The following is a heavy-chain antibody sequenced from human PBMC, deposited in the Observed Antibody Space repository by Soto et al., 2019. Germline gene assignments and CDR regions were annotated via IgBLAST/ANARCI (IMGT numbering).Heavy chain of an antibody. Sequence: QVQLQESGPGLVKPSETLSLTCTVSGGSMSSYYWSWIRQPPGKGLEWIGYIYYSGSTNYNPSLKSRVTISVDTSKSQFSLKLSSVTAADTAVYYCARLLYGSGSWFDPWGQGTLVTVSS. CDR2: IYYSGST. CDR1: GGSMSSYY. CDR3: ARLLYGSGSWFDP. D-gene: IGHD3-10*01. V-gene: IGHV4-59*08. J-gene: IGHJ5*02.